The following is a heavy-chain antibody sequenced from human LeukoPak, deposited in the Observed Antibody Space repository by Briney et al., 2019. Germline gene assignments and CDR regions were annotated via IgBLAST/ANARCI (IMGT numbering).Heavy chain of an antibody. Sequence: PSETLSLTCTVSGGSISSSSYYWGWIRQPPGKGLEWIGSIYYSGSTYYNPSLKSRVTISVDTSKNQFSLKLSSVTAADTAVYYCARTGNDGSTDYWGQGTLVTVSS. J-gene: IGHJ4*02. CDR1: GGSISSSSYY. CDR2: IYYSGST. V-gene: IGHV4-39*07. D-gene: IGHD1-14*01. CDR3: ARTGNDGSTDY.